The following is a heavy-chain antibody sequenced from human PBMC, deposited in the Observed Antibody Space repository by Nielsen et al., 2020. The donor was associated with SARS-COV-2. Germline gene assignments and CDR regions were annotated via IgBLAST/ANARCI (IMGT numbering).Heavy chain of an antibody. Sequence: GESLKISCAASGFTFSSYAMHWVRQAPGKGLEWVAVISYDGSNKYYADSVKGRFTISRDNSKNTLYLQMNSLRAEDTAVYYCARVDHYYDSSGKDPYYFDYWGQGTLVTVSS. V-gene: IGHV3-30*04. D-gene: IGHD3-22*01. CDR3: ARVDHYYDSSGKDPYYFDY. CDR1: GFTFSSYA. CDR2: ISYDGSNK. J-gene: IGHJ4*02.